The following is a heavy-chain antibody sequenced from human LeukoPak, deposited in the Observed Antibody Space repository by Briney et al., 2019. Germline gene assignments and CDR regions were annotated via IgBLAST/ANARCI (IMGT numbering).Heavy chain of an antibody. Sequence: PSETLSLTCTVSGGSISSSSYYWGWIRQPPGKGLEWIGSIYHSGSTYYNPSLKSRVTISVDTSKNQFSLKLTSVTAADTAVYYCVRGRASGYYQPFDSWGQGILVTVSS. V-gene: IGHV4-39*07. CDR3: VRGRASGYYQPFDS. CDR2: IYHSGST. CDR1: GGSISSSSYY. D-gene: IGHD3-22*01. J-gene: IGHJ4*02.